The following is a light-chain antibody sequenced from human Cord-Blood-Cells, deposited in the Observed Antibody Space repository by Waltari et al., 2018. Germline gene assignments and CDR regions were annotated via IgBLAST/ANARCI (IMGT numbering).Light chain of an antibody. V-gene: IGLV4-69*01. CDR3: QTWGTPWV. CDR1: SGHSSYA. J-gene: IGLJ3*02. CDR2: LNSDGSH. Sequence: QLVLTQSPSASASLGASVTLTCTLSSGHSSYAIAWHQQPPEKGPRYLMKLNSDGSHSKGDGIPDRFSGSSSGAERYLTISSLQSEDEADYYCQTWGTPWVFGGGTKLTVL.